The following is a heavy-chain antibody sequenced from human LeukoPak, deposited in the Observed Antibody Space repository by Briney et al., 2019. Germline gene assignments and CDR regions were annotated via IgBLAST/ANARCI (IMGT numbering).Heavy chain of an antibody. Sequence: GASVKVSCKASGYTFTSYYMHWVRQAPGQGLEWMGIINPSGGSTSYAQKFQGRVTMTRDTSTSTVYMELSSLRSEDTAVYYCARASALHGDYPIHFDYWGQGTLVTVSS. D-gene: IGHD4-17*01. V-gene: IGHV1-46*01. CDR1: GYTFTSYY. J-gene: IGHJ4*02. CDR2: INPSGGST. CDR3: ARASALHGDYPIHFDY.